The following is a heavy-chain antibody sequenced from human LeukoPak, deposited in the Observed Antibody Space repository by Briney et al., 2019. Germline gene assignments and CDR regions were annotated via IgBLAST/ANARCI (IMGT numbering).Heavy chain of an antibody. Sequence: SETLSLTCTVSGYSISSGYYWSWIRQPPGKGLEWIGEINHSGSTNYNPSLKSRVTISVDTSKNQFSLKLSSVTAADTAVYYCARHSPRLFYYYGSGSYYKFWGQGTLVTVSS. CDR2: INHSGST. CDR1: GYSISSGYY. CDR3: ARHSPRLFYYYGSGSYYKF. J-gene: IGHJ4*02. V-gene: IGHV4-38-2*02. D-gene: IGHD3-10*01.